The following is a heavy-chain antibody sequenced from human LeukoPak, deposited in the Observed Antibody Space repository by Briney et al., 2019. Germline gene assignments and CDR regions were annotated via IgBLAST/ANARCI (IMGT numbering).Heavy chain of an antibody. CDR1: RFTFSSYS. Sequence: GGSLRLSCAASRFTFSSYSMNWVRQAPGKGLEWVSYISSSSSTIYYADSVKGRFTISRDNAKNSLYLQMNSLRAEDTAVYYCASDIVGATAVAFDIWGQGAMVTVSS. CDR3: ASDIVGATAVAFDI. J-gene: IGHJ3*02. V-gene: IGHV3-48*01. D-gene: IGHD1-26*01. CDR2: ISSSSSTI.